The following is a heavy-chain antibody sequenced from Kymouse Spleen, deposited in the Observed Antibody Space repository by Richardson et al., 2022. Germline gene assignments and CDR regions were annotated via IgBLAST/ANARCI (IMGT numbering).Heavy chain of an antibody. D-gene: IGHD3-3*01. Sequence: EVQLVESGGGLVKPGGSLRLSCAASGFTFSSYSMNWVRQAPGKGLEWVSSISSSSSYIYYADSVKGRFTISRDNAKNSLYLQMNSLRAEDTAVYYCARDSFVLRFLEWSPFDYWGQGTLVTVSS. CDR2: ISSSSSYI. J-gene: IGHJ4*02. CDR3: ARDSFVLRFLEWSPFDY. CDR1: GFTFSSYS. V-gene: IGHV3-21*03.